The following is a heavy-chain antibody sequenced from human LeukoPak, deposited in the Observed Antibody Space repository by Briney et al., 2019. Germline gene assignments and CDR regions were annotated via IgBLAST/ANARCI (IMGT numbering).Heavy chain of an antibody. CDR1: GYTFGTYD. Sequence: ASVKVSCKASGYTFGTYDINWVRQATGQGLEWMGWTNPNTGNTGYAQKFQGRVTISSNSAITTAYLEPSSLRSEDTAVYFCARVLGGGNSIHFDYWGQGTLVTVPS. CDR3: ARVLGGGNSIHFDY. D-gene: IGHD4-23*01. V-gene: IGHV1-8*03. CDR2: TNPNTGNT. J-gene: IGHJ4*02.